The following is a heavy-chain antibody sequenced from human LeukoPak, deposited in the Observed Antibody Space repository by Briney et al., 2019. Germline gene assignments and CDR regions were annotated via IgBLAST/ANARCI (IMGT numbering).Heavy chain of an antibody. V-gene: IGHV3-20*01. CDR2: INWNGGST. Sequence: GGSLRLSCAGSGFKFDDYGMNWVRQVPGKGLEWISAINWNGGSTHYADSVRGRFTISRDNARNSMFLHMNICARDGTTTGDDYFPNWGQGILVTVSS. CDR1: GFKFDDYG. D-gene: IGHD2/OR15-2a*01. CDR3: YFPN. J-gene: IGHJ4*02.